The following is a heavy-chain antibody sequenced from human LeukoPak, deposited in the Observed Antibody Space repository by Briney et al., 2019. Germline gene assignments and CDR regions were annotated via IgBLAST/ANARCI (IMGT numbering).Heavy chain of an antibody. D-gene: IGHD6-19*01. CDR3: AREWSRQWRRDDAFDI. CDR2: IRYDGSNK. J-gene: IGHJ3*02. V-gene: IGHV3-30*02. CDR1: GFTFSSYG. Sequence: PGGSLRLSCAASGFTFSSYGMHWVRQAPGKGLEWVAFIRYDGSNKYYADSVKGRFTISRDNSKNTLYLQMNSLRAEDTTVYYCAREWSRQWRRDDAFDIWSQGTMVTVSS.